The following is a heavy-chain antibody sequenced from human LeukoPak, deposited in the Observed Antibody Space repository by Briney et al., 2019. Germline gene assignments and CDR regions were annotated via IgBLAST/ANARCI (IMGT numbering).Heavy chain of an antibody. CDR2: IYYSGST. CDR1: GGSISSSSYY. D-gene: IGHD3-10*01. V-gene: IGHV4-39*07. Sequence: SGTLSLTCTVSGGSISSSSYYWGWIRQPPGKGLEWIGSIYYSGSTYYNPSLKSRVTISVDTSKNQFSLKLSSVTAADTAVYYCARDRNSYYYGSGSRPFDYWGQGTLVTVSS. CDR3: ARDRNSYYYGSGSRPFDY. J-gene: IGHJ4*02.